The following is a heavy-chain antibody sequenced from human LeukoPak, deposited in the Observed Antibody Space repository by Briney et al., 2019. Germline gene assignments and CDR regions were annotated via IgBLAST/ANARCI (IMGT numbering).Heavy chain of an antibody. D-gene: IGHD3-16*01. CDR3: ARDQQDIMAAPPYYFDY. Sequence: GGSLRLSCAASGFTFSSYAMSWVRQAPGKGVEWVADIKQDGSEKFCVDSVKGRFTISRDNAKNSLYLQMNSLRAEDTAVYYCARDQQDIMAAPPYYFDYWGQGTLVTVSS. CDR2: IKQDGSEK. CDR1: GFTFSSYA. V-gene: IGHV3-7*01. J-gene: IGHJ4*02.